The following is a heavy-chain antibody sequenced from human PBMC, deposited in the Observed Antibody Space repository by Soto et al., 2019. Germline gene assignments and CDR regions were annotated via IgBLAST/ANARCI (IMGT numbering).Heavy chain of an antibody. D-gene: IGHD3-3*01. V-gene: IGHV3-30*18. CDR2: ISYDGSNK. CDR3: AKEKNDFWSGYSSH. CDR1: GFTFSSYG. Sequence: GGSLRLSCAASGFTFSSYGMHWVRQAPGKGLEWVAVISYDGSNKYYADSVKGRFTISRDNSKNTLYLQMNSLRAEDTAVYYCAKEKNDFWSGYSSHWGQGTLVTVSS. J-gene: IGHJ4*02.